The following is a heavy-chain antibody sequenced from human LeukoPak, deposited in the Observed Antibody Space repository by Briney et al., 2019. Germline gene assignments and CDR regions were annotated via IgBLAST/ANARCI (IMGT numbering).Heavy chain of an antibody. J-gene: IGHJ4*02. CDR3: ARVQQWLDDY. CDR2: INSDGSST. D-gene: IGHD6-19*01. CDR1: GFTFSIYW. V-gene: IGHV3-74*01. Sequence: GGSLRLSCAASGFTFSIYWMHWVRHAPGKGRVWVSRINSDGSSTSYADSVKGRFTITRDNAKNTLYLQMNSLRAEDTAVYYCARVQQWLDDYWGQGTLVTVSS.